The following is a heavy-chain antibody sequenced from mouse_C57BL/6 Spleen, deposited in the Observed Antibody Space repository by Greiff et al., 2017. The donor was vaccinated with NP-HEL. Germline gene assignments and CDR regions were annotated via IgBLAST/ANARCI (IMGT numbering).Heavy chain of an antibody. Sequence: EVKLVESGGGLVKPGGSLKLSCAASGFTFSDYGMHWVRQAPETGLEWVAYISCGRSTIYYADTVKGRFTISRDNAKNTLFLQRTSLRSEDTAMYYCARLGESWFAYWGQGTLVTVSA. CDR1: GFTFSDYG. J-gene: IGHJ3*01. CDR3: ARLGESWFAY. V-gene: IGHV5-17*01. CDR2: ISCGRSTI. D-gene: IGHD4-1*01.